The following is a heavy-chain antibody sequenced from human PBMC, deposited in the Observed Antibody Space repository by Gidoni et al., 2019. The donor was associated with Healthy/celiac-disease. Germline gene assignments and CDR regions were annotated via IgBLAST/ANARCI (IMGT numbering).Heavy chain of an antibody. CDR1: GFTFSSYG. CDR3: AKDLGIAVAGMEAFDI. Sequence: QVQLVESGGGVVQPGRSLRLSCAASGFTFSSYGMHWVRQAPGKGLEWVAVISYDGSNKYYADSVKGRFTISRDNSKNTLYLQMNSLRAEDTAVYYCAKDLGIAVAGMEAFDIWGQGTMVTVSS. CDR2: ISYDGSNK. D-gene: IGHD6-19*01. J-gene: IGHJ3*02. V-gene: IGHV3-30*18.